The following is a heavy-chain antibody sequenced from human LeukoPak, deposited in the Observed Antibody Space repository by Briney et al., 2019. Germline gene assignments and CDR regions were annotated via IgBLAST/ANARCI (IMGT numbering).Heavy chain of an antibody. Sequence: SETLSLTCTVSGGSISSYYWSWIRQPPGKGLEWIGYIYDSGRTNYNPSLKSRVTISVDTSKNQFSLKLSSVTAADTAVYYCARGGVSYYGMDVWGQGTTVTVSS. CDR3: ARGGVSYYGMDV. CDR2: IYDSGRT. V-gene: IGHV4-59*08. CDR1: GGSISSYY. J-gene: IGHJ6*02.